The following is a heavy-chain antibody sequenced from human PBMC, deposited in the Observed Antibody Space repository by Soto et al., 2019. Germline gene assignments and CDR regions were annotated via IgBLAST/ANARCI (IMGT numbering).Heavy chain of an antibody. V-gene: IGHV1-69*01. CDR1: GGTFSSYA. CDR3: AREPGGGPGYFDY. J-gene: IGHJ4*02. CDR2: IIPIFGTA. D-gene: IGHD3-10*01. Sequence: QVQLVQSGAEVKKPGSSVKVSCKASGGTFSSYAISWVRQAPGQGLEWMGGIIPIFGTANYAQKFQGRVTITADESTGTAYMELGSRRSEDTAVYYWAREPGGGPGYFDYWGQGTLVTVSS.